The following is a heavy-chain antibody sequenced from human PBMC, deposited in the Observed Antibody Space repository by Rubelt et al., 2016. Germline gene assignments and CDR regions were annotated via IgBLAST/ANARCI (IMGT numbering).Heavy chain of an antibody. D-gene: IGHD1-26*01. CDR2: LSAYNGNT. CDR3: AREAYSGRYPLIDY. V-gene: IGHV1-18*01. J-gene: IGHJ4*02. Sequence: QVQLVQSGAEVKKPGASVKVSCKASGYTFTTYGINWVRQAPGQGLEGMGWLSAYNGNTNHAQKLQGRGTMTTDTSTSTAYMELRSLRSDDTAVYYCAREAYSGRYPLIDYWGQGTLVTVSS. CDR1: GYTFTTYG.